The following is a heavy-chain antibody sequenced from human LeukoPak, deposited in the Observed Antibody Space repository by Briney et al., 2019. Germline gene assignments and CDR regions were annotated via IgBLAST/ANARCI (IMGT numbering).Heavy chain of an antibody. CDR3: AKERISPAGTYDY. CDR2: ISFDGSNK. D-gene: IGHD6-13*01. J-gene: IGHJ4*02. V-gene: IGHV3-30*04. Sequence: GGSLRLSCAASGFTFSSYAMHWVRQAPGKGLEWVAIISFDGSNKDYADSIKGRFTVSRDNSQNTLYLQMNSLRTEDTAVYFCAKERISPAGTYDYWGQGTLVTVSS. CDR1: GFTFSSYA.